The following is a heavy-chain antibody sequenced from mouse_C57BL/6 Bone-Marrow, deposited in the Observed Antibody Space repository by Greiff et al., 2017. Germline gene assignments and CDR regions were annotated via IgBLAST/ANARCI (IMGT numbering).Heavy chain of an antibody. CDR3: ARWGYYYYGSSYDFDY. CDR1: GYTFTDYY. Sequence: QVHVKQSGAELVRPGASVKLSCKASGYTFTDYYINWVKQRPGQGLEWIARIYPGSGNTYYNEKFKGKATLTAEKSSSTAYMQLSSLTSEDSAVYFCARWGYYYYGSSYDFDYWGQGTTLTVSS. CDR2: IYPGSGNT. J-gene: IGHJ2*01. D-gene: IGHD1-1*01. V-gene: IGHV1-76*01.